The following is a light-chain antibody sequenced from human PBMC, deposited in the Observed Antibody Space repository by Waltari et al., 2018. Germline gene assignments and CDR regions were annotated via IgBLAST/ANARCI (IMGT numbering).Light chain of an antibody. J-gene: IGLJ1*01. Sequence: SYELTQPPSVSVSPGQTARITCSGHELPRKYAYWFQQKSGQAPRLVIFEDTKRPSGSPEGFSGSSSGTVATLTITGAQVDDEADYYCYSSDSTGLRVFGGGTTVVVL. V-gene: IGLV3-10*01. CDR2: EDT. CDR3: YSSDSTGLRV. CDR1: ELPRKY.